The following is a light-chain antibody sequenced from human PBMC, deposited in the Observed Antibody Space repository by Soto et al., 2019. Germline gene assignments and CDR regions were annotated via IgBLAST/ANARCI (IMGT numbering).Light chain of an antibody. CDR1: QSVSSN. J-gene: IGKJ4*01. CDR3: QQYNKWPLT. CDR2: VTS. V-gene: IGKV3-15*01. Sequence: EIVMTQSPATLSVSPGERATLSCRASQSVSSNLAWYQQKPGQAPRLLIYVTSTRATGIPARFSGNGSGTDFTLTISTLQSEDFAVYYCQQYNKWPLTFGGGTKVEIK.